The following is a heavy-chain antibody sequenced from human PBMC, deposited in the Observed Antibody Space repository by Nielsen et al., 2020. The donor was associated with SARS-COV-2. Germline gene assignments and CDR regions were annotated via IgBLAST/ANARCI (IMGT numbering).Heavy chain of an antibody. J-gene: IGHJ5*02. CDR1: GFTFSRFA. Sequence: GESLKISCAASGFTFSRFAMSWVRQAPGKGLEWVSAISGSGGDTYYADSVKGRFTISRDNSKNMLYLQMNSLRAEDTAVYYCARVDCMSPSCHFFGYTGWFDPWGQGTPVTVSS. CDR3: ARVDCMSPSCHFFGYTGWFDP. D-gene: IGHD2-2*01. V-gene: IGHV3-23*01. CDR2: ISGSGGDT.